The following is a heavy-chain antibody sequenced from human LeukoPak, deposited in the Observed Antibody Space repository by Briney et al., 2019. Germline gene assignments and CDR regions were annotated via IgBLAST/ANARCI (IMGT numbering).Heavy chain of an antibody. J-gene: IGHJ4*02. V-gene: IGHV1-2*02. Sequence: GASVKVSCKASGYTFTDHYMHWVRQAPGQGLEWMGWINPDSGGTNYAPKFQGRVTMTRDTSISTAYMELNRLRSDDTAVFYCARDLGGSCYFDYWGQGTLVTVSS. CDR2: INPDSGGT. D-gene: IGHD6-13*01. CDR1: GYTFTDHY. CDR3: ARDLGGSCYFDY.